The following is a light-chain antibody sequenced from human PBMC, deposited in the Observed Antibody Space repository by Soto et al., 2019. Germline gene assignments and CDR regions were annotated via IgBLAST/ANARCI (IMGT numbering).Light chain of an antibody. CDR3: GTWDSSLGAVL. CDR1: SSNIGNNY. V-gene: IGLV1-51*01. Sequence: QSVLTQPPSVSAAPGQKVTISCSGSSSNIGNNYVSWYQQLPGTAPKLLIYENNKRPSGIPDRFSGSKSGTSATLGITGLQTGDEADYYCGTWDSSLGAVLFGGGTQLTV. J-gene: IGLJ2*01. CDR2: ENN.